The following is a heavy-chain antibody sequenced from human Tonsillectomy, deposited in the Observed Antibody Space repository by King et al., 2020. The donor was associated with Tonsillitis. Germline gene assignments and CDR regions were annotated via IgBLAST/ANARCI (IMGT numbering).Heavy chain of an antibody. CDR3: AKAGFSSTWYVAYFDY. D-gene: IGHD6-13*01. CDR1: GFTFSTSA. V-gene: IGHV3-30*04. CDR2: ILHDGSSK. Sequence: VQLVESGGGVVQPGTSLRLSCAASGFTFSTSAMHWVRQAPGKGLEWVAVILHDGSSKYYADSVKGRFTISKDNSKNTLYLQMSSLRVEDTAVYYCAKAGFSSTWYVAYFDYWGQGTLVTVSS. J-gene: IGHJ4*02.